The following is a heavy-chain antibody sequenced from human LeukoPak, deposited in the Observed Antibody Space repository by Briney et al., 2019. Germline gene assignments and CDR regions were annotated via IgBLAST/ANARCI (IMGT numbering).Heavy chain of an antibody. CDR1: GGSFSGYY. Sequence: SETLSLTCAVYGGSFSGYYWSWIRQPLGKGLEWIGEINHSGSTNYNPSLKSRVTISVDTSKNQFSLKLSSVTAADTAVYYCARGAIHDYGDYSVYYGMDVWGQGTTVTVSS. V-gene: IGHV4-34*01. D-gene: IGHD4-17*01. CDR2: INHSGST. J-gene: IGHJ6*02. CDR3: ARGAIHDYGDYSVYYGMDV.